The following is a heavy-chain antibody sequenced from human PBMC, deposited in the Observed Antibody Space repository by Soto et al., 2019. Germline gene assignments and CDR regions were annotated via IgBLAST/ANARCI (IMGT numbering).Heavy chain of an antibody. J-gene: IGHJ5*02. V-gene: IGHV3-23*01. CDR1: GFLISANA. CDR3: VKGSVWTWFDP. D-gene: IGHD2-21*01. CDR2: ISGSAGVA. Sequence: EEQILESGGGLVHPGGSLSLSCADSGFLISANAMSWVRQAPGGGLEWVSTISGSAGVAFYADSVRGRFIISRDISKNTIYLQLRTLRADDRARYYCVKGSVWTWFDPWGQGTLVTVSS.